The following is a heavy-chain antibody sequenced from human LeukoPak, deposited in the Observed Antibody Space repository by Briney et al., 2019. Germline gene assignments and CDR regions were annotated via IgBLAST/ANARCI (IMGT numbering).Heavy chain of an antibody. CDR3: ARQSGSYGGILDN. CDR1: GVSITYSHYY. CDR2: IYYSGST. J-gene: IGHJ4*02. V-gene: IGHV4-39*01. Sequence: SETLSLTCSVSGVSITYSHYYWGWVRQPPGKGLEWIGGIYYSGSTYYNPSLKSRVTISVDTSRNEFSLRLSSVTAADTALYFCARQSGSYGGILDNWGQGILGTVSS. D-gene: IGHD1-26*01.